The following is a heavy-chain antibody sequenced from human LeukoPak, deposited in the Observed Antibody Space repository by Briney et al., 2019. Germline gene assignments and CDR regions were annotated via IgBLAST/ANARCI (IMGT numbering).Heavy chain of an antibody. V-gene: IGHV4-4*09. CDR3: AGYFMGAFDY. Sequence: SETLSLTCTVSGGSISSYYWSWIRQPPGKGLEWIGYIYTSGSTNYNPSLKRRVTISVDTSKNQFSLKLSSVTAADTAVYYCAGYFMGAFDYWGQGTLVTVSS. CDR2: IYTSGST. D-gene: IGHD1-26*01. J-gene: IGHJ4*02. CDR1: GGSISSYY.